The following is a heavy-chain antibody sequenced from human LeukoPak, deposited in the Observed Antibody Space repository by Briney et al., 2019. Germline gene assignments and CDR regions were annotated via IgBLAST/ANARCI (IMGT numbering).Heavy chain of an antibody. CDR3: ARGMSSGRYAVDI. CDR1: GFTFRTYS. CDR2: ISSSSSTI. D-gene: IGHD6-19*01. V-gene: IGHV3-48*01. J-gene: IGHJ3*02. Sequence: PGVSLRLSSAASGFTFRTYSMNWVRQAPGKGLDWVSYISSSSSTIYYADSVKGRFTISRDSAKNSLYLQMNSLRAEDTAVYYCARGMSSGRYAVDIWGQGTMVTVSS.